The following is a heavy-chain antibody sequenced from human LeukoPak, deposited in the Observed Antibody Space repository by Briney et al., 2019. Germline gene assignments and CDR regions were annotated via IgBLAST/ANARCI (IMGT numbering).Heavy chain of an antibody. V-gene: IGHV1-46*04. CDR2: INLRDGTT. D-gene: IGHD3-10*01. J-gene: IGHJ4*02. CDR3: ARGDGSGRYCIEY. CDR1: GFPFTNYY. Sequence: ASVKVSCKTSGFPFTNYYMHWVRQAPGQGLEWMGVINLRDGTTAYAQKLQGRVTMTRDTSSSTVYMELSRLTSDDTAVYYCARGDGSGRYCIEYWGQGTLVAVAS.